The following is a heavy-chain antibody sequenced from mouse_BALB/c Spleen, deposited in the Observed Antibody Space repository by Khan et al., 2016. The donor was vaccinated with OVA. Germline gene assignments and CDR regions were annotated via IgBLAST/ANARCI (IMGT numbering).Heavy chain of an antibody. D-gene: IGHD2-1*01. V-gene: IGHV5-17*02. CDR2: ISSGRSTI. CDR3: ARSEGNFHWDFEV. Sequence: EVQLVESGGGLVQPGGSRKLSCASSGFTFSSFGMHWVRQAPEKGLEWVAYISSGRSTIYYVDSVKGRFTISSDNPQNTLFLQMNSLRSEDTSKYYCARSEGNFHWDFEVWGEGTSFTVSS. J-gene: IGHJ1*01. CDR1: GFTFSSFG.